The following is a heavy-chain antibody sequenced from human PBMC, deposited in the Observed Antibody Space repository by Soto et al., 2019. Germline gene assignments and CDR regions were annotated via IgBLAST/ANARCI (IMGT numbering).Heavy chain of an antibody. V-gene: IGHV3-30*18. J-gene: IGHJ4*02. CDR3: AKGISNPLDY. Sequence: QVQLVESGGGVVQPGRSLRLSCAASGSTFSSYGMHWVRQAPGKGLEWVAVISYDGSNKYYADSVKGRFTISRDNSTNTLYLQMNSLRAEDTAVYYCAKGISNPLDYWGQGTLVTVSA. CDR1: GSTFSSYG. D-gene: IGHD3-3*02. CDR2: ISYDGSNK.